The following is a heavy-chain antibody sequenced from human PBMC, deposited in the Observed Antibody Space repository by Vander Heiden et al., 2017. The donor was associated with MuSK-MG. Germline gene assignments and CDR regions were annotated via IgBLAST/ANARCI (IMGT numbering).Heavy chain of an antibody. CDR1: GFSLSTLGAG. D-gene: IGHD1-26*01. V-gene: IGHV2-5*01. Sequence: QITLKESVPTLVKPTETLTRTCRFSGFSLSTLGAGVGWVRQPPGRALELLALVYWNDNKRYGPSLRSRLTIAKDTSKNQVVLTMANVDSVDTATYYCTHRLLSGDAFDVWGRGTLGHRLF. CDR2: VYWNDNK. CDR3: THRLLSGDAFDV. J-gene: IGHJ3*01.